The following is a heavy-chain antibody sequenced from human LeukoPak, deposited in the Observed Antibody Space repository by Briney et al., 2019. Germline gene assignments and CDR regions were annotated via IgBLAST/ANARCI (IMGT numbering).Heavy chain of an antibody. J-gene: IGHJ4*02. CDR1: GFTFRSNS. CDR3: ARSNGNFDY. CDR2: ISRSTSTI. V-gene: IGHV3-48*02. Sequence: GGSLRPSCAASGFTFRSNSMNWVRQAPGKGLEWVSYISRSTSTIYYADSVKGRFTISRDNAKNLLYLQMNSLRDEDTAVYYCARSNGNFDYWGQGTLVTVSS. D-gene: IGHD4-11*01.